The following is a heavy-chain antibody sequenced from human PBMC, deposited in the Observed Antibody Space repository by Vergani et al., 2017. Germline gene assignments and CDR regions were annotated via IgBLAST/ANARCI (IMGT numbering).Heavy chain of an antibody. CDR3: ARTSLHSMIGTSFDY. J-gene: IGHJ4*02. D-gene: IGHD3-22*01. CDR1: GGSISSGGYY. CDR2: IYYSGST. Sequence: QVQLQESGPGLVKPSETLSLTCTVSGGSISSGGYYWSWIRQHPGKGLEWIGYIYYSGSTYYNPSLKSRVTVSVDTSKNQFSLKLSSVTAADTAVYYCARTSLHSMIGTSFDYWGQGTLVTVSS. V-gene: IGHV4-31*03.